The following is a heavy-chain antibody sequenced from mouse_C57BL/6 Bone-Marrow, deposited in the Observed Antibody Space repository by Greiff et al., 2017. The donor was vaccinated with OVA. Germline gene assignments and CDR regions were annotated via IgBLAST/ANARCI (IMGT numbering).Heavy chain of an antibody. Sequence: QVQLQQPGAELVKPGASVKLSCKASGYTFTSYWMHWVKQRPGQGLEWIGMIHPNSGSTNYNEKFKSKATLTVDKSSSTAYMQLISLTSEDSAVYYCARPYYYGSSYPYWYFDVWGTGTTVTVSS. J-gene: IGHJ1*03. CDR3: ARPYYYGSSYPYWYFDV. D-gene: IGHD1-1*01. CDR2: IHPNSGST. CDR1: GYTFTSYW. V-gene: IGHV1-64*01.